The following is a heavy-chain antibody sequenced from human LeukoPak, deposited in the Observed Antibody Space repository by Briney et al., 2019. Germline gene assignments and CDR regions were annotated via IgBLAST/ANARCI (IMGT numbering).Heavy chain of an antibody. J-gene: IGHJ6*02. Sequence: GGSLRLSCAASGFTFSSYWMHWVRQAPGKGLVWVSRINSDGSSTSYADSVKGRFTISRDNAKNTLYLQMNSLRAEDTAVYYCARVSSGWYFDYYYGMDVWGQGTTVTVSS. V-gene: IGHV3-74*01. CDR1: GFTFSSYW. D-gene: IGHD6-19*01. CDR3: ARVSSGWYFDYYYGMDV. CDR2: INSDGSST.